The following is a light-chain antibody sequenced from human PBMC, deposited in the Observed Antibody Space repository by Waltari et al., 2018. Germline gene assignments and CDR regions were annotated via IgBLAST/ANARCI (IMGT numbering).Light chain of an antibody. CDR3: SSYTSSGTPWV. Sequence: QSALTQPASVSGSPGQSITISCTGTSSDIGGYNYVSWYQEHPGRAPKLMSFDVSDRPAGVSNRFSGSKSGNTASLTISGLQADDEADYYCSSYTSSGTPWVFVGGTKLTVL. J-gene: IGLJ3*02. CDR2: DVS. CDR1: SSDIGGYNY. V-gene: IGLV2-14*03.